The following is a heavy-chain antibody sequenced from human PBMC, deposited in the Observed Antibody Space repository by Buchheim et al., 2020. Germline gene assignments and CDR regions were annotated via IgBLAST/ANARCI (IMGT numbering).Heavy chain of an antibody. CDR1: GITFSSYE. V-gene: IGHV3-48*03. CDR2: ISSDAGTT. D-gene: IGHD4-17*01. CDR3: AREKRTTVTTDFDY. Sequence: EVELVESGGGLVQPGGSLRLSCAAPGITFSSYEMIWVRQAPGKGLEWISCISSDAGTTHYADSVKGRFTISRDNAKNSLYLQMNSLRAEDTAVYYCAREKRTTVTTDFDYWGQGTL. J-gene: IGHJ4*02.